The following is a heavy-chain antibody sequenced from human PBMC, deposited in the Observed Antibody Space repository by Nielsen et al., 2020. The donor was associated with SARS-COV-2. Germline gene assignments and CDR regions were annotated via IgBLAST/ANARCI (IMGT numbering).Heavy chain of an antibody. J-gene: IGHJ3*02. CDR1: GGSISRYY. Sequence: SETLSLTCTVSGGSISRYYWSRIRQPPGKGLEWIAYIYYSGATNYNPSLKSRVTISADTSKNQFSLKLRSVTAADTAVYYCAREYSSSPGASDIWGQGTMVTVSS. CDR2: IYYSGAT. CDR3: AREYSSSPGASDI. D-gene: IGHD6-6*01. V-gene: IGHV4-59*01.